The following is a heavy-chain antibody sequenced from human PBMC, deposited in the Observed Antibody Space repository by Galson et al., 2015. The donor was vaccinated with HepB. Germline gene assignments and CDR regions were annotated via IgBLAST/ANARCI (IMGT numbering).Heavy chain of an antibody. CDR1: GYTFSDQY. V-gene: IGHV1-69-2*01. J-gene: IGHJ6*02. CDR2: VDPEDGET. Sequence: VKVSCKGSGYTFSDQYIHWVQQAPGKGLEWMGLVDPEDGETIYAENFQGRVTITADISKNQISLQLNSVTPEDTAIYYCAYGVDVWGQGTTVTVS. CDR3: AYGVDV.